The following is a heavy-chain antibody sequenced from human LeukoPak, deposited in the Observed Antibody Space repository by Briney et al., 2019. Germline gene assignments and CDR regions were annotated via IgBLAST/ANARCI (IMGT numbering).Heavy chain of an antibody. CDR2: ISWNSGSI. D-gene: IGHD6-19*01. CDR1: GFTFDDYA. J-gene: IGHJ6*02. Sequence: GGSLRLSCAASGFTFDDYAMHWVRQAPGKGLEWVSGISWNSGSIGYADSVKGRFTISRDNAKNSLYLQMNSQRAEDTALYYCAKSGSGWTHVPPRYYYYGMDVWGQGTTVTVSS. CDR3: AKSGSGWTHVPPRYYYYGMDV. V-gene: IGHV3-9*01.